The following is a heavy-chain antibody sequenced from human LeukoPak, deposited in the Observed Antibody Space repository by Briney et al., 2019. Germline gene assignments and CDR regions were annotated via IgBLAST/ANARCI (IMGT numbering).Heavy chain of an antibody. Sequence: GGSLRLSCAASGFTVSTNYMSWVRQAPGKGLEWVSVIYSGGSTYYADPVKGRFTISRDSSKNTLYLRVNSLRAEDTAVYYCAKELRSGDYGSVAFDIWGQGTMVTVSS. CDR2: IYSGGST. D-gene: IGHD4-17*01. CDR3: AKELRSGDYGSVAFDI. J-gene: IGHJ3*02. CDR1: GFTVSTNY. V-gene: IGHV3-53*01.